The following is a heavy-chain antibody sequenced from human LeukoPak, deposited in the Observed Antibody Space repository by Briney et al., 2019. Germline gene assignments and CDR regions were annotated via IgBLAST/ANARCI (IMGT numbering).Heavy chain of an antibody. CDR2: INHSGST. CDR3: ASSSGGYGDDAFDI. D-gene: IGHD5-12*01. CDR1: GGSFSGYY. V-gene: IGHV4-34*01. Sequence: PSETLSLTCAVYGGSFSGYYWSWIRQPPGKGPEWIGEINHSGSTNYNPSLKSRVTISVDTSKNQFSLKLSSVTAADTAVYYCASSSGGYGDDAFDIWGQGTMVTVSS. J-gene: IGHJ3*02.